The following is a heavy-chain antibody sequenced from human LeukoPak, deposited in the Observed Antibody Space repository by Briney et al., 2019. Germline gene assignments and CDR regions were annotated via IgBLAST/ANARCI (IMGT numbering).Heavy chain of an antibody. CDR1: GFTFSSYS. CDR3: AKGPLPKIDY. J-gene: IGHJ4*02. CDR2: ISSSSSYI. Sequence: PGGSLRLSCAASGFTFSSYSMNWVRQAPGKGLEWVSSISSSSSYIYYADSVKGRFTISRDNSKNTLYLQMNSLRAEDTAVYYCAKGPLPKIDYWGQGTLVTVSS. V-gene: IGHV3-21*04.